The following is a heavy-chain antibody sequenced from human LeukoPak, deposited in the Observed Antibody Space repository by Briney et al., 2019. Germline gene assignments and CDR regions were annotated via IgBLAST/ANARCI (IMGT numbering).Heavy chain of an antibody. Sequence: ASVKVSCKASGYTFTSYGISWVRQAPGQVLGWMGWISAYNGNTNYAQKLQGRVTMTTDTSTSTAYMELRSLRSDDTAVYYCARDPRGHSVDYWGQGTLVTVSS. V-gene: IGHV1-18*01. J-gene: IGHJ4*02. CDR3: ARDPRGHSVDY. CDR2: ISAYNGNT. CDR1: GYTFTSYG. D-gene: IGHD3-10*01.